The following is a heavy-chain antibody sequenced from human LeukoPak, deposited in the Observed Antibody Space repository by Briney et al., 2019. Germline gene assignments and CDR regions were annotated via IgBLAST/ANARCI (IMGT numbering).Heavy chain of an antibody. CDR1: GGSISSHY. CDR2: IYYSGST. V-gene: IGHV4-59*11. J-gene: IGHJ5*02. CDR3: AREGDGYKRTNWFDP. D-gene: IGHD3-22*01. Sequence: SETLSLTCTVSGGSISSHYWSWIRQPPGKGLEWIGYIYYSGSTNYNPSLKSRVTISVDTSKNQFSLKLSSVTAADTAVYYCAREGDGYKRTNWFDPWGQGTLVTVSS.